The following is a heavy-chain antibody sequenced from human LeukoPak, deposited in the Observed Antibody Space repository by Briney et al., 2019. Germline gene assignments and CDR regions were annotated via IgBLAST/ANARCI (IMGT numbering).Heavy chain of an antibody. D-gene: IGHD6-13*01. Sequence: SETLSLTCTVSGGSISSYYWSWIRQPAGKGLEWIGRIYTSGSTNYNPSLKSRVTMSVDTPKNQFSLKLSSVTAADTAVYYCARAPVAGSSWYTYYFDYWGQGTLVTVSS. CDR2: IYTSGST. V-gene: IGHV4-4*07. CDR1: GGSISSYY. J-gene: IGHJ4*02. CDR3: ARAPVAGSSWYTYYFDY.